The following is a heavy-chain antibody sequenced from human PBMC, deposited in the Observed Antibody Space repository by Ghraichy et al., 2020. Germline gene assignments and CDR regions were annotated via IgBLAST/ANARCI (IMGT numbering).Heavy chain of an antibody. D-gene: IGHD6-13*01. CDR2: TYYRSKWYY. J-gene: IGHJ3*02. CDR1: GDSVSRNSAA. V-gene: IGHV6-1*01. CDR3: ARGTAAGSAFDI. Sequence: QTLSLTCVVSGDSVSRNSAAWAWIRQSPSRGLEWLGRTYYRSKWYYDYAEFVKSRVSINPDTSRNQFSLQLNSVTPEDTAVYYCARGTAAGSAFDIWGQGTMVTVSS.